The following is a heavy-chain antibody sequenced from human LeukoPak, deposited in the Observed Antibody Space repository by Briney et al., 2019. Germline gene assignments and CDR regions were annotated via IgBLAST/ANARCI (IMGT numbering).Heavy chain of an antibody. CDR1: GFTYSSYE. CDR2: ISSSGSTI. Sequence: GGSLRLSCAAFGFTYSSYEMNWVRQAPGKGLEWVSYISSSGSTIYYADSVKGRFTISRDNAKNSLYLQMNSLRAEDTAVYYCAKTGYHYYYYYMDVWGKGTTVTISS. V-gene: IGHV3-48*03. CDR3: AKTGYHYYYYYMDV. J-gene: IGHJ6*03. D-gene: IGHD5-12*01.